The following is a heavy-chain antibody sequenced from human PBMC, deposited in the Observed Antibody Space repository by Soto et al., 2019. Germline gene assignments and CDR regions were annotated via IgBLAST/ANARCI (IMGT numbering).Heavy chain of an antibody. CDR2: INPSGGST. J-gene: IGHJ4*02. CDR1: GYTFTSYY. D-gene: IGHD3-22*01. CDR3: ARGAGRRHYDSSGYYGKD. V-gene: IGHV1-46*01. Sequence: QVQLVQSGAEVKKPGASVKVSCKASGYTFTSYYMHWVRQAPGQGLEWMGIINPSGGSTSYAQKFQGRVTMTRDTSTSTVYMELSSLRSEDTAVYYCARGAGRRHYDSSGYYGKDWGQGTLVTVSS.